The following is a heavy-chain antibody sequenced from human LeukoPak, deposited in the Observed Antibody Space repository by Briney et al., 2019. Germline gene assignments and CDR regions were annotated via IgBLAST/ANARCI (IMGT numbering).Heavy chain of an antibody. J-gene: IGHJ4*02. CDR2: ITTYNGNR. CDR1: GYTLSYYG. V-gene: IGHV1-18*01. Sequence: ASVKVSCKASGYTLSYYGISWLRQAPGQGLEWVGWITTYNGNRKYAEKFQGRVTMTTDTYTSTYYMEMRSLRSDDTAIYYCARDCSNGVCFPRDYWGQGTQITVST. CDR3: ARDCSNGVCFPRDY. D-gene: IGHD2-8*01.